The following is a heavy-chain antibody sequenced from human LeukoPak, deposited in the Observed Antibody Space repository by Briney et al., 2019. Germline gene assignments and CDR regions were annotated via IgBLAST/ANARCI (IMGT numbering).Heavy chain of an antibody. J-gene: IGHJ6*03. V-gene: IGHV1-69*06. D-gene: IGHD2-15*01. CDR1: GCTFSSYA. CDR2: INPIFGTA. CDR3: ARVGVVGYMDV. Sequence: GASVKVSCSASGCTFSSYAIRWVRQAPGQGVEWVGGINPIFGTANYAQKFQGRVTITADKSTSTAYMELSSLRSEDTAVYYCARVGVVGYMDVWGKGTTVTVSS.